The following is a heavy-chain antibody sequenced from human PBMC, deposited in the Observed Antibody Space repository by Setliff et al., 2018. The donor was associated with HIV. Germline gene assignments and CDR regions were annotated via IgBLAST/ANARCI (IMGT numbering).Heavy chain of an antibody. CDR3: TRRYCTSTSCSSPYDY. Sequence: GESLRLSCAASGFTFNDFSMNWVRQAPGKGLEWVSSISPDSTYIYYADSVKGRFTISRDNAKNSLYLQMNSLRAEDTAVYYCTRRYCTSTSCSSPYDYWGRGTLVTVSS. D-gene: IGHD2-2*01. CDR1: GFTFNDFS. V-gene: IGHV3-21*01. J-gene: IGHJ4*02. CDR2: ISPDSTYI.